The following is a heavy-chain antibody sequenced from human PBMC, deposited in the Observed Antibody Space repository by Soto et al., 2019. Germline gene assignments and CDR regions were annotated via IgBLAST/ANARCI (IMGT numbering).Heavy chain of an antibody. CDR1: GYTFTSYG. V-gene: IGHV1-18*01. D-gene: IGHD6-13*01. CDR3: ARDLQQLELPYNWFDP. Sequence: QVQLVQSGAEVKKPGASVKVSCKASGYTFTSYGISWVRQAPGQGLEWMGWISAYNGNTNYAQKLQGRVTMTTDTSTGTAYMELRSLRSDDTAVDYCARDLQQLELPYNWFDPWGQGTLVTVSS. J-gene: IGHJ5*02. CDR2: ISAYNGNT.